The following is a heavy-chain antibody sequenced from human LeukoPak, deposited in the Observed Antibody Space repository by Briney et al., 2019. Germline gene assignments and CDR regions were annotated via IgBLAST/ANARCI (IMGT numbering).Heavy chain of an antibody. J-gene: IGHJ6*03. D-gene: IGHD2-2*02. V-gene: IGHV3-11*01. CDR3: ARGGGHQLLYLNYYYYYMDV. CDR2: ISSSGSTI. Sequence: GGSLRLSCAASGFTFSDYYMSWIRQAPGKGLEWVSYISSSGSTIYYADSVKGRFTISRDNAKNSLYLQMNSLRAEDTAVYYCARGGGHQLLYLNYYYYYMDVWGKGTTVTVSS. CDR1: GFTFSDYY.